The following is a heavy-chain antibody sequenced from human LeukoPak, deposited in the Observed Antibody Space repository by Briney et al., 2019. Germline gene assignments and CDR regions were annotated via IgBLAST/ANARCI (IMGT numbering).Heavy chain of an antibody. V-gene: IGHV1-2*02. CDR3: ASSYAWGGPFDY. Sequence: ASVKVSCKASGYTFTAYYMHWVRQAPGQGLEWMGWINPNSGGTNYAQKFQGRVTMTRDTSISTAYMELSRLRSDDTAVYYCASSYAWGGPFDYWGQGTRVTVSS. J-gene: IGHJ4*03. CDR1: GYTFTAYY. CDR2: INPNSGGT. D-gene: IGHD2-2*01.